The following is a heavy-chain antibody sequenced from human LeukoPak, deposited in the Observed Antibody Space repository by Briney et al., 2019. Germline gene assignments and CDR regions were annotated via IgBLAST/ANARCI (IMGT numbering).Heavy chain of an antibody. D-gene: IGHD3-22*01. CDR3: ARGPLEVVVITVSDPSDAFDI. V-gene: IGHV1-46*01. CDR2: INPSGGST. J-gene: IGHJ3*02. CDR1: GYTFTSYC. Sequence: GASVKVSCKASGYTFTSYCMHWVRQAPGQGLEWMGIINPSGGSTSYAQKFQGRVTMTRDTSTSTVYMELSSLRSEDTAVYYCARGPLEVVVITVSDPSDAFDIWGQGTMVTVSS.